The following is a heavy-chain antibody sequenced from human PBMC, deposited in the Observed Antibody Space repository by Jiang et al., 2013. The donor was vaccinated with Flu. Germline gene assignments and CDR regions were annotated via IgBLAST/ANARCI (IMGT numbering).Heavy chain of an antibody. CDR2: IYYSGTT. CDR3: ARHSTLLVVAVTWGKTWFDP. D-gene: IGHD2-15*01. CDR1: GGSINSRSYY. V-gene: IGHV4-39*01. J-gene: IGHJ5*02. Sequence: PGLVKPSETLSLTCTVSGGSINSRSYYWGWIRQPPGKGLEWIGSIYYSGTTYYNPSLKSRVTISADTSKNHFSLKLSSVTATDTAVYYCARHSTLLVVAVTWGKTWFDPWGQGTLVTVSS.